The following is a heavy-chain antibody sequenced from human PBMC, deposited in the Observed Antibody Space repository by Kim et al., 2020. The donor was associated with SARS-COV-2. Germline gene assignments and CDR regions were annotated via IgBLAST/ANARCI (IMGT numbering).Heavy chain of an antibody. CDR3: ARGQITIFGVVILRFDY. CDR1: GYTFTSYG. V-gene: IGHV1-18*01. D-gene: IGHD3-3*01. Sequence: ASVKVSCKASGYTFTSYGISWVRQAPGQGLEWMGWISAYNGNTNYAQKLQDRVTMTTDTSTSTAYMELRSLRSDDTAVYYCARGQITIFGVVILRFDYWGQGTLVTVSS. CDR2: ISAYNGNT. J-gene: IGHJ4*02.